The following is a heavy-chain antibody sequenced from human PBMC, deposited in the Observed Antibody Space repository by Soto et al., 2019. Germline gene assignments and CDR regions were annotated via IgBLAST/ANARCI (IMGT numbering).Heavy chain of an antibody. J-gene: IGHJ4*02. CDR1: GGSFSGYY. D-gene: IGHD6-13*01. V-gene: IGHV4-34*01. Sequence: SETLSLTCAVYGGSFSGYYWSWIRQPPGKGLEWIGEINHSGSTNYNPSLKSRVTISVDTSKNQFSLKLSSVTAADTAVYYCARGPAAAGPRGEDYWGQGTLVTVSS. CDR2: INHSGST. CDR3: ARGPAAAGPRGEDY.